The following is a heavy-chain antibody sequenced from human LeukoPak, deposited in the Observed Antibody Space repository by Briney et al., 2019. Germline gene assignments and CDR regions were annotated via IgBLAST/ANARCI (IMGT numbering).Heavy chain of an antibody. CDR1: GFTFSSYG. Sequence: PGGSLRLSCAASGFTFSSYGMNWVRQAPGKGLEGVAFIRDDGSNKYYADSVKGRFTISRDNAKNTVYLQMNSLSAEDTAVYYCAKDLPAAGDDAFDIWGQGTMVTVSS. J-gene: IGHJ3*02. V-gene: IGHV3-30*02. CDR3: AKDLPAAGDDAFDI. CDR2: IRDDGSNK. D-gene: IGHD6-13*01.